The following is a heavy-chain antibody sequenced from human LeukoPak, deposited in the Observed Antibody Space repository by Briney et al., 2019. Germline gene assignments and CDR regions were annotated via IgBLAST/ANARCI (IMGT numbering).Heavy chain of an antibody. Sequence: PSETLSLTCAVYGGSSSGYYWSWIREPPGKGLEWIGEINHSGSTNYNPSLKSRVTISVDTSKNQFSLKLSSVTAADTAVYYCARGDYYGSGRRYNWFDPWGQGTLVTVSS. CDR2: INHSGST. J-gene: IGHJ5*02. D-gene: IGHD3-10*01. CDR3: ARGDYYGSGRRYNWFDP. V-gene: IGHV4-34*01. CDR1: GGSSSGYY.